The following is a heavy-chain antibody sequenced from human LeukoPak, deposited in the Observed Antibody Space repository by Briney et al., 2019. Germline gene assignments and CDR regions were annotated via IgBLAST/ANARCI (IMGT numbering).Heavy chain of an antibody. CDR3: AREAPGPI. CDR2: IYYSGTT. V-gene: IGHV4-59*12. J-gene: IGHJ4*02. Sequence: PSETLSLTCTVSGGSISSYYWSWIRQPPGKGLEWIGYIYYSGTTNYNPSLKSRVTILVDTSKNQFSLKLSSVTAADTAVYYCAREAPGPIWGQGTLVTVSS. CDR1: GGSISSYY.